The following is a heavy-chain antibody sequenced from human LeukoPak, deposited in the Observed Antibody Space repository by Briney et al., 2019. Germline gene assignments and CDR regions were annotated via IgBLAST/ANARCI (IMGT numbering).Heavy chain of an antibody. CDR3: ARDGVGATVYDY. J-gene: IGHJ4*02. CDR2: IIPIFGTA. Sequence: ASVKLSCNASGGTFSSYAISWVRQAAGQGLEWMGGIIPIFGTANYAQKYQGRVTIPADESTSTAYMELSSLRSEDTAVYYCARDGVGATVYDYWGQGPLVTVSS. D-gene: IGHD1-26*01. CDR1: GGTFSSYA. V-gene: IGHV1-69*13.